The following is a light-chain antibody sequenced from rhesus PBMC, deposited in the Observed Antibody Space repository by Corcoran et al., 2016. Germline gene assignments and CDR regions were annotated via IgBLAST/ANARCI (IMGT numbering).Light chain of an antibody. CDR2: AAS. J-gene: IGKJ1*01. Sequence: DIQMTQSPSSLSASVGDRVTITCRASQGISTYLNWYQQKPGKAPKRLIYAASSLESGVPSRFSGSGSGTVFTLTISSLQPEDFATYYCLQYNYNPRTFGQGTKVEIK. CDR1: QGISTY. V-gene: IGKV1-43*01. CDR3: LQYNYNPRT.